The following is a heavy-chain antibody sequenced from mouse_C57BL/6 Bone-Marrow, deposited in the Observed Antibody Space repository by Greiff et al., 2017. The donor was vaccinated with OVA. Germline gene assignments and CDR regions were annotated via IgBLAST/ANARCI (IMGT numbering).Heavy chain of an antibody. J-gene: IGHJ4*01. CDR3: ARYYFYAMDD. CDR2: INPNNGGT. CDR1: GYTFTDYY. D-gene: IGHD1-1*01. V-gene: IGHV1-26*01. Sequence: VQLQQSGPELVKPGASVKISCKASGYTFTDYYMNWVKQSHGKSLEWIGDINPNNGGTSYNQKFKGKATLTVDKSSSTAYMELRSLTSEDSAVYYCARYYFYAMDDWGQGTSVTVSS.